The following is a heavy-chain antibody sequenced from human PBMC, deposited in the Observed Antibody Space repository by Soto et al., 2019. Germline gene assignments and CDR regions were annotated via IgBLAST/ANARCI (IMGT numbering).Heavy chain of an antibody. CDR2: IRSKANSYAT. Sequence: EVQLVESGGGLVQPGGSLKLSCAASGFTFSGSAMHWVRQASGNGLEWVGRIRSKANSYATAYAASVKGRFTISRDDSKNTAYLQMNSLKTEDTAVYYCTRHRDYCSGGSCYTPDFDYWGQGTLVTVSS. CDR1: GFTFSGSA. CDR3: TRHRDYCSGGSCYTPDFDY. J-gene: IGHJ4*02. D-gene: IGHD2-15*01. V-gene: IGHV3-73*02.